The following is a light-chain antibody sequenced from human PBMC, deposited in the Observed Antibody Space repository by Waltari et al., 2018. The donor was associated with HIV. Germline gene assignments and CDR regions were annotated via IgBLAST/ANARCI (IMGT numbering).Light chain of an antibody. Sequence: QSVLTQPPSVSGAPGQRVTVSCSGSSSSIGSGYVCWYQQLPGAAPQLVIYRNDQRPSGVPDRFSGSKSGTSASLAISGLRSEDEAVYYCGAWNGSPSGPVFGGGTKLTVL. CDR1: SSSIGSGY. V-gene: IGLV1-47*01. CDR3: GAWNGSPSGPV. CDR2: RND. J-gene: IGLJ3*02.